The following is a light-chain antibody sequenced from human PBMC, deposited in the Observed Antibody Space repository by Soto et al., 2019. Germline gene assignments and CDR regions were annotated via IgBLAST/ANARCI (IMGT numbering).Light chain of an antibody. Sequence: EIVLTQCPGTLSLSPGEIATLSCSASQSVISSYLAWYQQKPGQAPRLLIYGASSRATGIPDRFSGSGSGTDFTLTISRLEPEDFAVYYCQQYGSSPSSITFGQGTRLEI. CDR3: QQYGSSPSSIT. V-gene: IGKV3-20*01. CDR2: GAS. CDR1: QSVISSY. J-gene: IGKJ5*01.